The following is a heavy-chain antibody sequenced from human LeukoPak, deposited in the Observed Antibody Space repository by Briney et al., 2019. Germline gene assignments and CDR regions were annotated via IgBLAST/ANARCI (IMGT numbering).Heavy chain of an antibody. CDR2: ISGSGDST. J-gene: IGHJ4*02. D-gene: IGHD2-2*01. CDR1: EFDFSSHA. CDR3: TRTRGCSSTSCYADY. V-gene: IGHV3-23*01. Sequence: GGSLRLSCAAFEFDFSSHAMTWVRQAPVKGLEWVSGISGSGDSTYYADSVKGRFTISRDNSKNTLYLQMNSLRAEDTALYYCTRTRGCSSTSCYADYWGQGTLVTVSS.